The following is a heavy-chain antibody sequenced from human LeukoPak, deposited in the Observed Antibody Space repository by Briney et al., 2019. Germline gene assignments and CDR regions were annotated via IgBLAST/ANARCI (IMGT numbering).Heavy chain of an antibody. CDR2: IYWDDDK. D-gene: IGHD3-22*01. V-gene: IGHV2-5*02. Sequence: SGPTLVKPTQTLTLTCTFSGFSLSTSGVGVGWIRQPPGKALEWLALIYWDDDKRYSPSLKSRLTITKDTSKNQVVLTMTNMDPVDTATYYCAHRPVRSGGRYYDPITPEYYFDYWGQGTLVAVSS. CDR1: GFSLSTSGVG. CDR3: AHRPVRSGGRYYDPITPEYYFDY. J-gene: IGHJ4*02.